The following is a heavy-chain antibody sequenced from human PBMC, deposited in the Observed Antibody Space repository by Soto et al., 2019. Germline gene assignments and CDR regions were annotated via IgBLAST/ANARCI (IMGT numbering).Heavy chain of an antibody. CDR2: ISGSGGST. CDR1: GFTFSSYA. J-gene: IGHJ4*02. V-gene: IGHV3-23*01. D-gene: IGHD5-12*01. CDR3: ANVIVATRKDQTDFDY. Sequence: GGSLRLSCAASGFTFSSYAMSWVRQAPGKGLEWVSAISGSGGSTYYADSVKGRFTISRDNSKNTLYLQMNSLRAEDTAVYYCANVIVATRKDQTDFDYWGQGTLVTVSS.